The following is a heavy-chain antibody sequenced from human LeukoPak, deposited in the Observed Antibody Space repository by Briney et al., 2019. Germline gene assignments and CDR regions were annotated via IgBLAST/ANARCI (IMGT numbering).Heavy chain of an antibody. Sequence: KPGGSLRLSCAASGFTFSNAWMSWVRQAPGKGLEWVGRIKSKTDGGTTDYAAPVKGRFTISRDDSKNTLYLQMNSLKTEDTAVYYCTTSTQRYRDGYSVRHEFDYWGQGTLVTVSS. CDR3: TTSTQRYRDGYSVRHEFDY. CDR2: IKSKTDGGTT. CDR1: GFTFSNAW. V-gene: IGHV3-15*01. D-gene: IGHD5-24*01. J-gene: IGHJ4*02.